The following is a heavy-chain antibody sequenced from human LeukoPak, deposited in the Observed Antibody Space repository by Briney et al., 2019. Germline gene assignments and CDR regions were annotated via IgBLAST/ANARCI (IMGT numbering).Heavy chain of an antibody. D-gene: IGHD3-16*01. CDR2: ISGSGGST. V-gene: IGHV3-23*01. J-gene: IGHJ5*02. Sequence: GGSLRLSCAASGFTFSSYDMSWVPQSPGKGLEWVLVISGSGGSTYYADSVKGRFTISRDNSKNTLYLQMNSLRAEDTAVYYCAKDLMGGGDPWGQGTLVTVSS. CDR3: AKDLMGGGDP. CDR1: GFTFSSYD.